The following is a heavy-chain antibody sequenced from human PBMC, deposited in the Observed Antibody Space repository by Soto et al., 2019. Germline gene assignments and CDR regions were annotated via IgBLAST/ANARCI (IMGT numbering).Heavy chain of an antibody. CDR2: ISYDGINK. CDR3: AKAAYWGANWYFDL. CDR1: GFTFSSYG. V-gene: IGHV3-30*18. J-gene: IGHJ2*01. Sequence: QVQLVESGGGVVQPGRSLRLSCEASGFTFSSYGMHWVRQAPGKGLEWVAVISYDGINKYYADSVKGRFTISRDNAKNTLYLQMNSLSAGDTAVYYCAKAAYWGANWYFDLWGRGTLVTVSS. D-gene: IGHD7-27*01.